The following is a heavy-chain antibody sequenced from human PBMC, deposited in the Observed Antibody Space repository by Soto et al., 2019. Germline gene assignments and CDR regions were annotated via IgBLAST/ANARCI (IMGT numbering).Heavy chain of an antibody. D-gene: IGHD3-10*01. Sequence: ASVKVSCKASGYTFTSYGIGWGRQAPGQGLGGMGWISAYNGNTNYAQKLKGRVTMTTDTSTSTAYMELRSLRSDDTAVYYCARELDGSGSYWAPWYYYGMDVWGQGTTVTVSS. J-gene: IGHJ6*02. CDR1: GYTFTSYG. CDR2: ISAYNGNT. V-gene: IGHV1-18*04. CDR3: ARELDGSGSYWAPWYYYGMDV.